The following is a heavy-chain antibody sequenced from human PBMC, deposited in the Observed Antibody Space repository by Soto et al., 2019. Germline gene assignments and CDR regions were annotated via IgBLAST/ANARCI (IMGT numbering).Heavy chain of an antibody. CDR1: GGTFSSYA. V-gene: IGHV1-69*13. CDR3: ARFMVTSNSSYYGMDV. J-gene: IGHJ6*02. CDR2: IIPIFGTA. D-gene: IGHD5-18*01. Sequence: ASVKVSCKASGGTFSSYAISWVRQAPGQGLEWMGGIIPIFGTANYAQKFQGRVTITADESTSTAYMELSSLRSEDTAVYYCARFMVTSNSSYYGMDVWGQGTTVTVSS.